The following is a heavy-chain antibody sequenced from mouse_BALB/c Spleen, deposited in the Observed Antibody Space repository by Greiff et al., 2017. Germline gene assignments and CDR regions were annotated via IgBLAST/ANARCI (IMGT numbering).Heavy chain of an antibody. J-gene: IGHJ1*01. CDR1: GFTFSSYA. CDR3: APLYYYGSSYGYFDV. CDR2: ISSGGSYT. Sequence: EVKLVESGGGLVKPGGSLKLSCAASGFTFSSYAMSWVRQSPEKRLEWVAEISSGGSYTYYPDTVTGRFTISRDNAKNTLYLEMSSLRSEDTAMYYCAPLYYYGSSYGYFDVWGAGTTVTVSS. D-gene: IGHD1-1*01. V-gene: IGHV5-9-4*01.